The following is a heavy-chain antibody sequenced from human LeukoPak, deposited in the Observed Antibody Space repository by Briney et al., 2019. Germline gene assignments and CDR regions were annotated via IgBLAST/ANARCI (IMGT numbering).Heavy chain of an antibody. CDR2: INHSGST. D-gene: IGHD3-22*01. Sequence: PSETLSLTCAVYGGSFSGYYWSWIRQPPGKGLEWIGEINHSGSTNYNPSLKSRVTISVDTSKNQFSLKLSSVTAADTAVYYCARGPPSDDSSGYYYNYWGQGTLVTVSS. CDR3: ARGPPSDDSSGYYYNY. CDR1: GGSFSGYY. V-gene: IGHV4-34*01. J-gene: IGHJ4*02.